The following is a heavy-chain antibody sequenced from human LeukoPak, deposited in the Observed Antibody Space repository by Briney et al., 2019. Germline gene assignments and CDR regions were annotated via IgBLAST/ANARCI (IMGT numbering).Heavy chain of an antibody. CDR3: ARGEGSSWYFDYFDY. Sequence: ASVKVSCKASGYTFTSYAMHWVRQAPGQRLEWMGWINAGNGNTKYSQKFQGRITITRDTSASTAYMELSSLRSEDTAVYYCARGEGSSWYFDYFDYWGQGTLVTVSS. CDR1: GYTFTSYA. J-gene: IGHJ4*02. CDR2: INAGNGNT. V-gene: IGHV1-3*01. D-gene: IGHD6-13*01.